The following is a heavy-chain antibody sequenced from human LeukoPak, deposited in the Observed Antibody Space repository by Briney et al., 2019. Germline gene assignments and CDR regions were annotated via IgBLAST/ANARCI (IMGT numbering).Heavy chain of an antibody. D-gene: IGHD3-22*01. CDR3: ARLRYYYDSSGSCFDY. J-gene: IGHJ4*02. CDR2: ICAYNGNT. Sequence: ASVKVSCKASGYTFTSYGISLVRQAPGQGLEWMGWICAYNGNTNYAQKLQGRVTMTTDTSTSTAYMELRSLRSDDTAVYYCARLRYYYDSSGSCFDYWGQGTLVTVSS. V-gene: IGHV1-18*01. CDR1: GYTFTSYG.